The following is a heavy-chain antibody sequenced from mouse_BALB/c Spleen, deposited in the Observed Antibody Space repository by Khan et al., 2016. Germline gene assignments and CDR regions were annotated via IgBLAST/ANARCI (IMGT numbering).Heavy chain of an antibody. CDR3: GTGYDFDWDYYALDY. D-gene: IGHD2-4*01. J-gene: IGHJ4*01. CDR1: GASITSGY. Sequence: EVQLQESGPSLVKPSQTLSLTCSVTGASITSGYWNWIRKFPGNKLEYMGYISYSGSTYYNPSLTSRISITRDTSKNQYYLQLNSVTSEDTATYYCGTGYDFDWDYYALDYWGQGTSVTVSS. CDR2: ISYSGST. V-gene: IGHV3-8*02.